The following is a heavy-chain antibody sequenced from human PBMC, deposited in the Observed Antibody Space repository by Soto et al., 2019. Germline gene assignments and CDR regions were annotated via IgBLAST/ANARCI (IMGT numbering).Heavy chain of an antibody. CDR3: ARTPTSSGWENFGY. CDR1: GFSFSSYS. V-gene: IGHV3-48*01. J-gene: IGHJ4*02. D-gene: IGHD6-19*01. CDR2: ISSSTTI. Sequence: GSLRLSCAASGFSFSSYSMNWVRQAPGKGLEWVSYISSSTTIYYADSVKGRFTISRDNAKNSLYLQMNSLRAEDTAVYYCARTPTSSGWENFGYWGQGTLVTVSS.